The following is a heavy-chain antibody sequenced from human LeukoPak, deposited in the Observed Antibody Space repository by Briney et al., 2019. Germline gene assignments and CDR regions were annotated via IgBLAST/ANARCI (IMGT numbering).Heavy chain of an antibody. J-gene: IGHJ4*02. CDR1: GGSFSGYY. V-gene: IGHV4-34*01. D-gene: IGHD6-13*01. CDR2: INHSGST. Sequence: KPSETLSLTCAVYGGSFSGYYWSWIRQPPGKGLEWIGEINHSGSTNYNPSLKSRVTISVDTSKNQFSLKLSSVTAADTAVYYCARLEQQLATYSFDYWGQGTLVTVSS. CDR3: ARLEQQLATYSFDY.